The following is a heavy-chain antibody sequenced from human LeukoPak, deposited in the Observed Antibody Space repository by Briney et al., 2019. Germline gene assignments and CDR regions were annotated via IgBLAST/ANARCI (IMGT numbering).Heavy chain of an antibody. J-gene: IGHJ4*02. CDR2: IHYSGST. CDR3: ARTVIYYYDSSGNGGFDY. CDR1: GDSISSSDYY. Sequence: SETLSLTCTVSGDSISSSDYYWGWIRQPPGKGLEWIGSIHYSGSTYYNPSLKSRVTISVDTSKNQFSLKLSSVTAADTALYYCARTVIYYYDSSGNGGFDYWGQGTLVTVSS. D-gene: IGHD3-22*01. V-gene: IGHV4-39*07.